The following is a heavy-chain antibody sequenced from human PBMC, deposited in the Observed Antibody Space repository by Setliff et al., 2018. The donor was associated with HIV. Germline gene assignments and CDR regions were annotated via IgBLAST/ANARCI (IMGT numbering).Heavy chain of an antibody. J-gene: IGHJ4*02. CDR1: GFTFRNYW. CDR3: ARFDDSNGFDY. CDR2: IDGDGSGT. Sequence: PGGSLRLSCAASGFTFRNYWMHWVRQAPGKGLVWVSRIDGDGSGTSYADSVQGRFTISRDNAKNTLFLQMNSLRAEDTAVYYCARFDDSNGFDYWGQGTLVTVSS. D-gene: IGHD3-22*01. V-gene: IGHV3-74*01.